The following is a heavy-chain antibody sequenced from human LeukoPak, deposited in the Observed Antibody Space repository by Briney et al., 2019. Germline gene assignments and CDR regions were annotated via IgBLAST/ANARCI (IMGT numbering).Heavy chain of an antibody. J-gene: IGHJ4*02. Sequence: PGGSLRLSCAASGFTFSNYVMSWVRQAPGKGLEWVSSISGSGGSTYYADSVKGRFTISRDNSKNTLFLQMNSLRAEDTALYYCAEVVGATYPTFDHWGQGTLVTVSS. V-gene: IGHV3-23*01. CDR1: GFTFSNYV. D-gene: IGHD1-26*01. CDR3: AEVVGATYPTFDH. CDR2: ISGSGGST.